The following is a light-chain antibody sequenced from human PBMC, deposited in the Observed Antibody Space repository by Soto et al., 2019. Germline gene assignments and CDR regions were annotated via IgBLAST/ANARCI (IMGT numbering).Light chain of an antibody. CDR1: QSVLYNSYNRNY. V-gene: IGKV4-1*01. J-gene: IGKJ2*01. CDR3: QQYYSTPSYP. CDR2: WAS. Sequence: DIVMTQSPDSLAVSLGERATINCKSSQSVLYNSYNRNYLAWYQQRPGQPPKLLIYWASTRESGVPDRFSGSGSGRDFTLTISNVQAEDVAVYYCQQYYSTPSYPFGQGTKLEIK.